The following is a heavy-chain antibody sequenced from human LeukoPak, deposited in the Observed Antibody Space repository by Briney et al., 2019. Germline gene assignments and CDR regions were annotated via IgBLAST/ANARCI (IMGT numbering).Heavy chain of an antibody. J-gene: IGHJ5*02. CDR2: ISWNSGSI. CDR3: ARDYSGWSLDP. CDR1: GFTFDDYA. V-gene: IGHV3-9*01. D-gene: IGHD5-12*01. Sequence: GGSLRLSCAASGFTFDDYAMHWVRQAPGKGLEWVSGISWNSGSIGYADSVKGRFTISRDNAKNSLYLQMNSLRAEDTAVYYCARDYSGWSLDPWGQGTLVTVSS.